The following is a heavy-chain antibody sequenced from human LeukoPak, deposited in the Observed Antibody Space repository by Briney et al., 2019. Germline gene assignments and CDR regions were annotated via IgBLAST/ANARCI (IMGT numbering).Heavy chain of an antibody. J-gene: IGHJ6*02. CDR3: AKGPPKYCSGGSCAYYYHGMDV. Sequence: GGSLRLSCAASGFTFSSYAMSWVRQAPGKGLEWVSAISGSGGSTYYADSVKGRFTISRDNSKNTLYLQMNSLRAEDTAVYYCAKGPPKYCSGGSCAYYYHGMDVWGQGTTVTVSS. CDR2: ISGSGGST. CDR1: GFTFSSYA. D-gene: IGHD2-15*01. V-gene: IGHV3-23*01.